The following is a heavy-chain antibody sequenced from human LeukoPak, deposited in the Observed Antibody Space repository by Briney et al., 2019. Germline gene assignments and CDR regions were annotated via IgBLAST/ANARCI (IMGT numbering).Heavy chain of an antibody. D-gene: IGHD3-16*02. CDR2: ISAYNGNT. CDR3: ARAAGVEPHSFPKPLDY. CDR1: GYTFTSYG. Sequence: ASVKVSCKASGYTFTSYGISWVRQAPGQGLEWMGWISAYNGNTNYAQKLQGRVTMTTDTSTSTAYMELRSLRSDDTAVYYCARAAGVEPHSFPKPLDYWGQGTLVTVSS. V-gene: IGHV1-18*01. J-gene: IGHJ4*02.